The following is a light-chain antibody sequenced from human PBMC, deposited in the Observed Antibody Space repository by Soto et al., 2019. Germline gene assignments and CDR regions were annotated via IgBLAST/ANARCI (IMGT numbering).Light chain of an antibody. V-gene: IGKV3-15*01. CDR3: QQYNNWPPWT. CDR1: QSVRSN. Sequence: EIVMTQSPATLSVSPGERATLSCRASQSVRSNLAWYPQKPGQAPRLLIYGVSTRATGVPARFSGSGSETAFTLTISSLQSEDFAVYYCQQYNNWPPWTFGQGTNVEVK. J-gene: IGKJ1*01. CDR2: GVS.